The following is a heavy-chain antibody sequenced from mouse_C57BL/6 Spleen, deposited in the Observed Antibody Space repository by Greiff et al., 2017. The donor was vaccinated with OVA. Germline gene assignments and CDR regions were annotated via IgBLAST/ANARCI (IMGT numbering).Heavy chain of an antibody. CDR3: ARVDGDYGFDY. V-gene: IGHV1-59*01. CDR1: GYTFTSYW. CDR2: IDPSDSYT. J-gene: IGHJ2*01. Sequence: QVQLQQPGAELVRPGTSVKLSCKASGYTFTSYWMHWVKQRPGQGLEWIGVIDPSDSYTNYNQKFKGKATLTVDTSSSTAYMQLSSLTSEDSAVYYCARVDGDYGFDYWGQGTTLTVAS. D-gene: IGHD2-13*01.